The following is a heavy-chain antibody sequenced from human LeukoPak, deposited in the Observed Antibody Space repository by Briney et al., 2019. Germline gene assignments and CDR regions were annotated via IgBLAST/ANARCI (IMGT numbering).Heavy chain of an antibody. D-gene: IGHD3-10*01. J-gene: IGHJ6*04. CDR2: IYYSGST. CDR3: ARQRSFLRFGESFQQQMDV. CDR1: GGSISSSSYY. V-gene: IGHV4-39*01. Sequence: SETLSLTCTVSGGSISSSSYYWGWIRQPPGKGLEWIGSIYYSGSTYYNPSLKSRVTISVDTSKNQFSLKLSSVTAADTAVYYCARQRSFLRFGESFQQQMDVWGKGTTVTISS.